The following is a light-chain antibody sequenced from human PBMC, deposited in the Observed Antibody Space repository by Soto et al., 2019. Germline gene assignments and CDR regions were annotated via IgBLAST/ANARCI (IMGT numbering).Light chain of an antibody. J-gene: IGKJ1*01. CDR3: QQYERLTWT. Sequence: DIQMTQSPSSLSASVGDRVTITCLASQDISIYLNWYQQKLGKAPKLLIYDTSTLGAGVPARFSGSGSGTVFTLTINSLQPEDLATYYCQQYERLTWTFGQGTRVEVK. V-gene: IGKV1-33*01. CDR1: QDISIY. CDR2: DTS.